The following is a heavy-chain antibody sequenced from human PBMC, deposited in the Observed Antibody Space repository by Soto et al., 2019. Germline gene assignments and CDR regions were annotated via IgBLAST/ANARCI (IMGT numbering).Heavy chain of an antibody. J-gene: IGHJ3*02. CDR1: GGTFSSYA. CDR2: IIPIFGTA. V-gene: IGHV1-69*13. D-gene: IGHD2-2*01. CDR3: AREPTYCSSTSCPYGDAFDI. Sequence: AASVKVSCKASGGTFSSYAISWVRQAPGQGLEWMGGIIPIFGTANYAQKFQGRVTITADESTSTAYMELSSLRSEDTAVYYCAREPTYCSSTSCPYGDAFDIWGQGTMVTVSS.